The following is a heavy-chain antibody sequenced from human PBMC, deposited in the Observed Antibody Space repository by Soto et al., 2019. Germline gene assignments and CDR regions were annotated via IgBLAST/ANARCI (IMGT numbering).Heavy chain of an antibody. D-gene: IGHD6-13*01. V-gene: IGHV1-18*01. CDR3: ARDTAAGLSDY. CDR1: GYTFTSYG. Sequence: QVQLVQSGAEVKKPGASVKVSCKASGYTFTSYGISWVRQAPGQGLEWMGWISAYNGNTKYVQKCQGRVTMTTDTTTSTAYIELMSLRSDDTAVYYSARDTAAGLSDYWGQGTQVTVSS. CDR2: ISAYNGNT. J-gene: IGHJ4*02.